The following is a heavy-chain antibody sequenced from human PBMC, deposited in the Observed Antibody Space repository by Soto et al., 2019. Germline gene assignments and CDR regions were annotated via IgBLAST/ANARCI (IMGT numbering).Heavy chain of an antibody. V-gene: IGHV3-30*18. D-gene: IGHD6-13*01. Sequence: GGSLRLSCAASGFTFSSYGMHWVRQAPGKGLEWVAVISYDGSNKYYADSVKGRFTISRDNSKNTLYLQMNSLRAEDTAVYYCAKGFGIAAGSVDYWGQGTLVTVSS. J-gene: IGHJ4*02. CDR1: GFTFSSYG. CDR2: ISYDGSNK. CDR3: AKGFGIAAGSVDY.